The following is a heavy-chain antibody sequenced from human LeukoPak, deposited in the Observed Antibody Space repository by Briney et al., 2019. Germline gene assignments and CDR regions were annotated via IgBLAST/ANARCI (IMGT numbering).Heavy chain of an antibody. J-gene: IGHJ4*02. CDR2: ISSSSGYI. CDR3: AREIVSSTCFDY. D-gene: IGHD2-2*01. Sequence: GGSLRLSCAASGFPFSSYWMHWVRQAPGKGLEWVSSISSSSGYIYYADSVKGRFTISRDNAKNSLYLQMNSLRAEDTAVYYCAREIVSSTCFDYWGQGALVTVSS. V-gene: IGHV3-21*01. CDR1: GFPFSSYW.